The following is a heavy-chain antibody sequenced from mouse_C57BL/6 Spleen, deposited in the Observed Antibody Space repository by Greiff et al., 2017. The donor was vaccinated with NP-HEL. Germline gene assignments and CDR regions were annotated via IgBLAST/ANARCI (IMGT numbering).Heavy chain of an antibody. V-gene: IGHV5-6*01. Sequence: EVQGVESGGDLVKPGGSLKLSCAASGFTFSSYGMSWVRQTPDKRLEWVATISSGGSYTYYPDSVKGRFTISRDNAKNTLYLQMSSLKSEDTAMYYCARGDMDYWGQGTSVTVSS. CDR2: ISSGGSYT. CDR1: GFTFSSYG. CDR3: ARGDMDY. J-gene: IGHJ4*01.